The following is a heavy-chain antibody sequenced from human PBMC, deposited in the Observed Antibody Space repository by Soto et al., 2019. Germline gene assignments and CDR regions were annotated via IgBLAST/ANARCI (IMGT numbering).Heavy chain of an antibody. CDR3: ARARPASGPAYAFDI. CDR1: GFTFSSYG. V-gene: IGHV3-30*03. J-gene: IGHJ3*02. D-gene: IGHD2-2*01. CDR2: ISYDGSNK. Sequence: PVGSLRLSCAASGFTFSSYGMHWVRQAPGKGLEWVAVISYDGSNKYYADSVKGRFTISRDNSKNTLYLQMNSLRAEDTAVYHCARARPASGPAYAFDIWGQGTMVTVSS.